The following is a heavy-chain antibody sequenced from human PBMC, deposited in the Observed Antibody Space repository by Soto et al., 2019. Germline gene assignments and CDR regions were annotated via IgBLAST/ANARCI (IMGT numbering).Heavy chain of an antibody. CDR3: ARNIAAAGDYYFDH. D-gene: IGHD6-13*01. CDR2: IYYSGST. Sequence: PSETLSLTCTVSGGSISSYYWSWIRQPPGKGLEWIGYIYYSGSTNYNPSLKSRVTISVDTSKNQFSLKLSSVTAADTAVYYCARNIAAAGDYYFDHWGQGTLVTVSS. J-gene: IGHJ4*02. V-gene: IGHV4-59*01. CDR1: GGSISSYY.